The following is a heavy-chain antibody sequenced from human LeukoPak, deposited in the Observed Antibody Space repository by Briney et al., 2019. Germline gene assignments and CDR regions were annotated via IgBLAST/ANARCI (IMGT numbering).Heavy chain of an antibody. CDR1: GGSISSYY. J-gene: IGHJ4*02. CDR3: ARGQQGFGELFLDY. CDR2: IYYSGST. V-gene: IGHV4-59*08. D-gene: IGHD3-10*01. Sequence: SETLSLTCTVSGGSISSYYWSWIRHPPGKGLEWIGYIYYSGSTTYNPSPKSRVTISVDTSKNQFSLKLSSVTAADTAVYYCARGQQGFGELFLDYWGQGTLVTVSS.